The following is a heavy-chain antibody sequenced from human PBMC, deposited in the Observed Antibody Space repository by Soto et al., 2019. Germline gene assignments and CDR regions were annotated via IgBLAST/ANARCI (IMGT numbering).Heavy chain of an antibody. CDR3: ASTSRAAPAKGLDS. CDR2: VYSGGSA. D-gene: IGHD6-25*01. J-gene: IGHJ4*02. V-gene: IGHV4-59*01. CDR1: PGSINEYF. Sequence: LSLTCNVFPGSINEYFWSWIRQTPGMRLEWIGFVYSGGSAMYNPSFKSRVIISVETSKNQFSLTLTSLTAADSALYYCASTSRAAPAKGLDSWGQGALVTVSS.